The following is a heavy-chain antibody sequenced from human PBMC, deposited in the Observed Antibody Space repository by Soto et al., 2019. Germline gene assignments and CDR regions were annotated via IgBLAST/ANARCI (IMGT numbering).Heavy chain of an antibody. V-gene: IGHV3-11*01. Sequence: QVQLVESGGGLVKPGGSLRLSCAVSGFTFSDYYMSWIRQAPGKGLEWVSYISSSGSSTYYADSVKGRFTISRDNAKNSLYLQMNSLRAEDTAVFYCARRGADCGGDCYIFDYWGQGTLVTVSS. J-gene: IGHJ4*02. CDR1: GFTFSDYY. CDR2: ISSSGSST. CDR3: ARRGADCGGDCYIFDY. D-gene: IGHD2-21*02.